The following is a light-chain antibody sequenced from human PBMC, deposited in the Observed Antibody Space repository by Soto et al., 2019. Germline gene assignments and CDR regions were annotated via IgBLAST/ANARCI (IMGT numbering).Light chain of an antibody. CDR2: DAS. CDR3: QQYNNWPRT. Sequence: EIVLTQSPGTLSLSPGERATLSCRASQSVRSNLAWYQQKPGQAPRLLIYDASNRATGIPARFSGSGSGTDFTLTISSLLSEDFAVYYCQQYNNWPRTFGGGTKVDIK. J-gene: IGKJ4*01. CDR1: QSVRSN. V-gene: IGKV3D-15*01.